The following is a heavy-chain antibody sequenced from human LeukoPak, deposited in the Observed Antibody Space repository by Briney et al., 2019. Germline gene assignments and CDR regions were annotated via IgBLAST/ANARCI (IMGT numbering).Heavy chain of an antibody. J-gene: IGHJ4*02. CDR2: IYYSGST. Sequence: SETLSLTCTVSGGSISGYYWSWIRQPPGKGLEWIGYIYYSGSTNYNPPLKSRVTLSVDTSKNQFSLKLGSVTTADTAVYYCARATGYSYGYSFDYWGQGTLVTVSS. D-gene: IGHD5-18*01. CDR1: GGSISGYY. V-gene: IGHV4-59*01. CDR3: ARATGYSYGYSFDY.